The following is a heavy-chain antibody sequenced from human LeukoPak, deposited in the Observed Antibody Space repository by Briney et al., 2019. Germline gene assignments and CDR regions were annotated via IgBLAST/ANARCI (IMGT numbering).Heavy chain of an antibody. Sequence: GGSLRLSCAASGFTFSSYEMNWVRQAPGKGLEWVSYISSSGSTIYYADSVKGRFTISRDNAKNTLYLQMNSLRAEDTAVYYCARLKAVAGPHYYFDYWGQGTLVTVSS. CDR1: GFTFSSYE. CDR3: ARLKAVAGPHYYFDY. CDR2: ISSSGSTI. D-gene: IGHD6-19*01. V-gene: IGHV3-48*03. J-gene: IGHJ4*02.